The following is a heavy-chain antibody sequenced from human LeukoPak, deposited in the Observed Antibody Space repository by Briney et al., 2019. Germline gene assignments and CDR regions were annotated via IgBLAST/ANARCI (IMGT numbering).Heavy chain of an antibody. V-gene: IGHV4-38-2*02. Sequence: PSETLSLTCTVSGYSISSGYYWGWIRQPPGKGLEWIGSIYYSGSTYYNPSLKSRVTISVDTSKNQFSLKLSSVTAADTAVYYCARQLDGYGGPPGNDYWGQGTLVTVSS. CDR3: ARQLDGYGGPPGNDY. CDR2: IYYSGST. CDR1: GYSISSGYY. D-gene: IGHD4-23*01. J-gene: IGHJ4*02.